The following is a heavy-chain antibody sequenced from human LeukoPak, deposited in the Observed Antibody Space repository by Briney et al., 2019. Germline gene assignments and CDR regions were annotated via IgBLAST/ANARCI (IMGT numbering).Heavy chain of an antibody. CDR3: ARENGYRYDSREFDR. Sequence: GGSLRLSCAASGFIFSNYAMSWVRQAPGKGLEWVSAIGSSGINTYSADSVKGRFIISRDNSKNTLYLQMNSLRVEDTAIYYCARENGYRYDSREFDRWGQGTLVTVSS. J-gene: IGHJ4*02. D-gene: IGHD5-18*01. CDR1: GFIFSNYA. V-gene: IGHV3-23*01. CDR2: IGSSGINT.